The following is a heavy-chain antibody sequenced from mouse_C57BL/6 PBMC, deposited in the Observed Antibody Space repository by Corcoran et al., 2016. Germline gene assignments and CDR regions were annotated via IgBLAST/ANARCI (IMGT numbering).Heavy chain of an antibody. Sequence: QSQELQSAPEQTKHGETVKISCNSSGYTFTEYPMHWVKQAPGNGFKWMGMIYTDTGEPTYDEEFKGRFAFSLETTANTAYLQLNNRKNEDTATYFWVTPLYDGYYLDYGGAGTALTVPS. J-gene: IGHJ2*01. CDR1: GYTFTEYP. CDR2: IYTDTGEP. V-gene: IGHV9-1*01. CDR3: VTPLYDGYYLDY. D-gene: IGHD2-3*01.